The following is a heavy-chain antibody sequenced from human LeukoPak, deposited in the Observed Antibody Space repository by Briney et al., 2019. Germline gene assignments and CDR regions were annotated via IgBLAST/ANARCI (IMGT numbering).Heavy chain of an antibody. D-gene: IGHD3-22*01. CDR3: ARAAYDSSGYYPYYFDY. CDR2: IYPGDSDT. J-gene: IGHJ4*02. CDR1: AYTFTSYW. V-gene: IGHV5-51*01. Sequence: GESLKISCKASAYTFTSYWIGWVRQMPGKGLEWMGIIYPGDSDTRYSPSFQGQVTISADKSISTAYLQWSSLKASDTAIFYCARAAYDSSGYYPYYFDYWGQGTLVTVSS.